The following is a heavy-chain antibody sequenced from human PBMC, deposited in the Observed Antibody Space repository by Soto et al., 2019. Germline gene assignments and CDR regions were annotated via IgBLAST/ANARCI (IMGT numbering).Heavy chain of an antibody. Sequence: GGSLRLSCAAPGFTFSSDWMHWVRQAPGKGLVWVSRINTDGSGTTYADSVKGRFTISRDHAKNMVYLQMNSLRAEDPAVYYCARGRPGRQHYLDYWGLGNMVTVPS. D-gene: IGHD6-6*01. CDR1: GFTFSSDW. CDR3: ARGRPGRQHYLDY. V-gene: IGHV3-74*01. J-gene: IGHJ4*02. CDR2: INTDGSGT.